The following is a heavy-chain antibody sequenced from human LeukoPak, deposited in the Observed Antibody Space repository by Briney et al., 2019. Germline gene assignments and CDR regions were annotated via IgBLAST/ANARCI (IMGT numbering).Heavy chain of an antibody. D-gene: IGHD3-22*01. CDR1: AGSINSDDYY. CDR3: ARGIGTSYESSRDAFDI. CDR2: IYSPGT. Sequence: SETLSLTCTVSAGSINSDDYYWSWIRQPAGKGLEWIGRIYSPGTNYNYNPSLKSRVTISIDTSKNQFSLKLPSATAGDTAVYYCARGIGTSYESSRDAFDIWGQGTMVTVSS. J-gene: IGHJ3*02. V-gene: IGHV4-61*02.